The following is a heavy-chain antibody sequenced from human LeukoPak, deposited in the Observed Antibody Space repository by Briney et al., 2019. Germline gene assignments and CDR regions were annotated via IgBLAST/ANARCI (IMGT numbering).Heavy chain of an antibody. CDR1: GYSFTTYW. J-gene: IGHJ4*02. CDR3: ARHVQDYYGSGTEGLHYFDY. CDR2: IYPGDSDT. D-gene: IGHD3-10*01. V-gene: IGHV5-51*01. Sequence: GESLKISCQGSGYSFTTYWIGWVRQMPGKGLEWMGIIYPGDSDTRYSPSFQGQVTISADKSISTAYLQWSSLKASDTAMYYCARHVQDYYGSGTEGLHYFDYWGQGTLVTVSS.